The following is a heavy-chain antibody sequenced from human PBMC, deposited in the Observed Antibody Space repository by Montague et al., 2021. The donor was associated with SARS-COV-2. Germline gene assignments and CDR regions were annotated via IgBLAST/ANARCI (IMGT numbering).Heavy chain of an antibody. V-gene: IGHV3-9*01. CDR2: ISWNSGSL. CDR3: AKGPRHDVASGLDH. CDR1: GFPFDEHA. J-gene: IGHJ4*02. D-gene: IGHD6-13*01. Sequence: SLRLSCAASGFPFDEHAMFWVRQAPGKGLEWVSGISWNSGSLGHADSLKGRFTVSRDNAKNSLYLQMNSLRPDDTALYYCAKGPRHDVASGLDHWGQGTLVTVSS.